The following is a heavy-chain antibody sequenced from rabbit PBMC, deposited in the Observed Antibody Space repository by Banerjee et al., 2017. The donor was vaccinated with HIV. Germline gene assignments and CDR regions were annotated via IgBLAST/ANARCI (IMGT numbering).Heavy chain of an antibody. Sequence: QSLEESGGALVTPGGTLTLTCTASGFDFSSYYMNWVRQAPGKGLEWIGIIYPGFGITNYASWVNGRFTISRDNAQNTLYLQLNSLTAADTATYFCARTIVESSYHDDFNLWGQGTLVTVS. D-gene: IGHD8-1*01. V-gene: IGHV1S7*01. CDR1: GFDFSSYY. CDR2: IYPGFGIT. CDR3: ARTIVESSYHDDFNL. J-gene: IGHJ4*01.